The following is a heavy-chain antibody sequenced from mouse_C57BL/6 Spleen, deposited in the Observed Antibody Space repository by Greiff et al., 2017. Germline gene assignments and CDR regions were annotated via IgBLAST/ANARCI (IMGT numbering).Heavy chain of an antibody. V-gene: IGHV1-72*01. J-gene: IGHJ2*01. CDR1: GYTFTSYW. CDR3: ARGGDYGSSFDY. CDR2: IDPYSGST. D-gene: IGHD1-1*01. Sequence: QVQLQQPGAELVKPGASVQLSCKASGYTFTSYWMHWVKQRPGRGPEWIGRIDPYSGSTKYNEKFESKATLTVDKPTSTAFMQLSSLTSEDAAVYCCARGGDYGSSFDYWGQGTTLTVSS.